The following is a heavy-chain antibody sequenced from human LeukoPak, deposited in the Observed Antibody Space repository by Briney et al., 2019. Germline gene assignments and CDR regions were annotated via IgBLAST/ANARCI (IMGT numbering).Heavy chain of an antibody. D-gene: IGHD3-10*01. V-gene: IGHV3-30*02. Sequence: GGSLRLSCAASGFTFSSHGMHWVRQAPGKGLEGVAFIRYDGSNKYYADSVKGRFTISSDNSKNTLYLQMNSLRAEDTAVYYCAKDGASGWFGEGYFDYWGQGTLVTVSS. CDR1: GFTFSSHG. CDR3: AKDGASGWFGEGYFDY. CDR2: IRYDGSNK. J-gene: IGHJ4*02.